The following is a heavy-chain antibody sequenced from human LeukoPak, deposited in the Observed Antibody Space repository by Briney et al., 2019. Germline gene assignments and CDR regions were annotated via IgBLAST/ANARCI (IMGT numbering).Heavy chain of an antibody. CDR2: ISAYNGNT. CDR3: ARVAVGYCSSTSCYGDFDY. V-gene: IGHV1-18*01. CDR1: GYTFTSYG. Sequence: ASVKVSFKASGYTFTSYGISWVRQAPGQGLEWMGWISAYNGNTNYAQKLQGRVTMTTDTSTSTAYMELRSLRSDDTAVCYCARVAVGYCSSTSCYGDFDYWGQGTLVTVSS. D-gene: IGHD2-2*03. J-gene: IGHJ4*02.